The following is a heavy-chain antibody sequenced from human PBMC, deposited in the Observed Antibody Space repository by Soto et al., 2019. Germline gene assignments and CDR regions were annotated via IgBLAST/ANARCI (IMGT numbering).Heavy chain of an antibody. CDR3: ARTFYSSSWDPPYNWFDP. V-gene: IGHV4-30-4*01. J-gene: IGHJ5*02. Sequence: SETLSLTCTVSGGSISSGDYYWSWIRQPPGKGLEWIGYIYYSGSTYYNPSLKSRVTISVDTSKNQFSLKLSSVTAADTAVYYCARTFYSSSWDPPYNWFDPWGQGTLVTVSS. CDR2: IYYSGST. D-gene: IGHD6-13*01. CDR1: GGSISSGDYY.